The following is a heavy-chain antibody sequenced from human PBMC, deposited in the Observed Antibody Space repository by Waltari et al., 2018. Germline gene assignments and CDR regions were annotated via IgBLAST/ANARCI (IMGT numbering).Heavy chain of an antibody. CDR3: ARVDDYDSSGYFAFDI. J-gene: IGHJ3*02. Sequence: QVQLVQSGAEVKKPGSSVKVSCKASGGTFSSYATSWVRQAPGQGLEWMGGIIPIFGTANYAQKFQGRVTITTDESTSTAYMELSSLRSEDTAVYYCARVDDYDSSGYFAFDIWGQGTMVTVSS. CDR2: IIPIFGTA. CDR1: GGTFSSYA. V-gene: IGHV1-69*05. D-gene: IGHD3-22*01.